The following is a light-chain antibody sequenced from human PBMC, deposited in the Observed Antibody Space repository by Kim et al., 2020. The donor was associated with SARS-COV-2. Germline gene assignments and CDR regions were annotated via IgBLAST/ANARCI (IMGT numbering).Light chain of an antibody. V-gene: IGLV2-11*01. J-gene: IGLJ1*01. CDR1: TGNVGGNNY. CDR2: EVS. Sequence: QSALTQPRSVSGSPGQSVTISCTGTTGNVGGNNYVSWYQQHPGKAPKLIINEVSRRPSGVPDRFSGSKSGNTASLTISGLQADDEADYYCCSFTGTYVFGTGTQLTVL. CDR3: CSFTGTYV.